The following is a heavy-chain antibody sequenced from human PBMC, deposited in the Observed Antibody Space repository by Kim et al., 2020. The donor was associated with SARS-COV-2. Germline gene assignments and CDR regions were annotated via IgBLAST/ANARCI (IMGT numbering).Heavy chain of an antibody. D-gene: IGHD5-18*01. V-gene: IGHV3-30*18. CDR1: GFTFSSYG. Sequence: GGSLRLSCAASGFTFSSYGMHWVRQAPGKGLEWVAVISYDGSNKYYADSVKGRFTISRDNSKNTLYLQMNSLRAEDTAVYYCANAHYVDTAMVTRPDYYYYGMDVWGQGTTVTVSS. J-gene: IGHJ6*02. CDR2: ISYDGSNK. CDR3: ANAHYVDTAMVTRPDYYYYGMDV.